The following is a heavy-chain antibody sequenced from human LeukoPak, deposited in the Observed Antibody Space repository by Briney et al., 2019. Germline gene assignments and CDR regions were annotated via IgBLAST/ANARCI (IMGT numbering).Heavy chain of an antibody. CDR1: GFTFSSYS. CDR2: ISSSSSTI. V-gene: IGHV3-48*01. Sequence: GGSLRLSCAASGFTFSSYSMNWVRQAPGKGLEWVSYISSSSSTIYYADSVKGRFTISRDNAKNSLYLQMNSLRAEDTAMYYCARDREGFGESYFDYWGQGTLVTVSS. J-gene: IGHJ4*02. CDR3: ARDREGFGESYFDY. D-gene: IGHD3-10*01.